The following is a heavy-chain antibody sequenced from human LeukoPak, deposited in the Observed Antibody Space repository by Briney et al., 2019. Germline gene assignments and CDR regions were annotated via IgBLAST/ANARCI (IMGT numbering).Heavy chain of an antibody. J-gene: IGHJ4*02. D-gene: IGHD6-6*01. V-gene: IGHV7-4-1*02. CDR3: ARASALWGQLANFDY. CDR2: INTNTGNP. CDR1: GYTFTGYY. Sequence: ASVKVSCKASGYTFTGYYIHWVRQAPGQGLEWMGWINTNTGNPTYAQGFTGRFVFSLDTSVSTAYLQISSLKAEDTAVYYCARASALWGQLANFDYWGQGTLVTVSS.